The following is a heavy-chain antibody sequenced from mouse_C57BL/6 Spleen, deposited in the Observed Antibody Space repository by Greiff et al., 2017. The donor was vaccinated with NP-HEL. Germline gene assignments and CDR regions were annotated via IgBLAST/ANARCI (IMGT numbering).Heavy chain of an antibody. CDR2: ISNGGGST. CDR1: GFTFSDYY. V-gene: IGHV5-12*01. CDR3: ARSYSYGNYGDYPMDY. J-gene: IGHJ4*01. Sequence: EVMLVESGGGLVQPGGSLKLSCAASGFTFSDYYMYWVRQTPEKRLEWVAYISNGGGSTYYPDTVKGRFTISRDNAKNTLYLQMSRLKSEDTAMYYCARSYSYGNYGDYPMDYWGQGTSVTVSS. D-gene: IGHD2-1*01.